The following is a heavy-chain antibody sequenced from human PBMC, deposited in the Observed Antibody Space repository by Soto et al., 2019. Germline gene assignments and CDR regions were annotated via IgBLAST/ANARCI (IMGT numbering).Heavy chain of an antibody. D-gene: IGHD7-27*01. V-gene: IGHV3-23*01. CDR2: ISGTGGST. CDR1: KFTFSNYA. J-gene: IGHJ3*02. CDR3: GKGNSKWGTGDAFDI. Sequence: GGSLRLSGAASKFTFSNYAMNWVRQAPGKGLEWVSSISGTGGSTFYAGSAKGRFTISRDNSKNTLFLQMTSLRAEDTAVYYCGKGNSKWGTGDAFDIWGQGTMVTVSS.